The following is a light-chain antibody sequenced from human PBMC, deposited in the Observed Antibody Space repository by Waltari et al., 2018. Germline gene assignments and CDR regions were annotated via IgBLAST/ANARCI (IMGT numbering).Light chain of an antibody. CDR2: DAS. CDR1: QGISSS. CDR3: QQYGSSPIT. J-gene: IGKJ5*01. V-gene: IGKV1-9*01. Sequence: DIQLTQSPSFLSASIGDRVTITCRASQGISSSLAWYQVRPGKAPKLLIYDASTLQSGVPSRFSGSGSGTEFSLTISGLQPEDYSTYFCQQYGSSPITFGQGTRLEIK.